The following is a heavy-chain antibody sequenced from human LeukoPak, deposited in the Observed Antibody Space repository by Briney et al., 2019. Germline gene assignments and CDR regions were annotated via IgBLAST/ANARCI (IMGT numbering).Heavy chain of an antibody. J-gene: IGHJ4*02. D-gene: IGHD6-13*01. CDR1: GFTFSSYS. CDR2: ISSSSSYI. Sequence: PGGSLRLSCAASGFTFSSYSMMWVRQAPGKGLEWVSYISSSSSYIYYADSVKGRFTIARDNAKKSLYLQMNSLRAEDTAVYYCASPYNSRWYELCYWGQGTLVTVSS. CDR3: ASPYNSRWYELCY. V-gene: IGHV3-21*05.